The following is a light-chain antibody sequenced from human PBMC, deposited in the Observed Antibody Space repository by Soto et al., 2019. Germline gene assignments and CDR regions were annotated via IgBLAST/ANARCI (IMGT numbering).Light chain of an antibody. Sequence: EIVLTQSPATLSLSPVERATLSCRASQSVSSYLAWYQQKNGQTPRLLIYGASTRAAGIPARFSGSGSGTDFTLTISSLQSEDFAVYYCQQYNNWPPFSFGPGTKVDIK. J-gene: IGKJ3*01. CDR3: QQYNNWPPFS. V-gene: IGKV3-15*01. CDR2: GAS. CDR1: QSVSSY.